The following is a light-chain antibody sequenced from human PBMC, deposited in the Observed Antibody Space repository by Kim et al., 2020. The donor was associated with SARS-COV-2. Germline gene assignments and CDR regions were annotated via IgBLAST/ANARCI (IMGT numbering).Light chain of an antibody. CDR3: QQYYATPFT. V-gene: IGKV4-1*01. J-gene: IGKJ4*01. CDR2: WAS. Sequence: DIVMTQSPDSLAVSLGERATINCKSSQTILYSSNNENYLAWYQQKPGQPPKLLIYWASTRESGVPDRFSGSGSGTDFTLTISSLQAEDVAVYFCQQYYATPFTFGGGTKVDIK. CDR1: QTILYSSNNENY.